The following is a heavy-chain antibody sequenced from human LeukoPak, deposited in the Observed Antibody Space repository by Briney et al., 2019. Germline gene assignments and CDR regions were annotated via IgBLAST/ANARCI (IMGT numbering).Heavy chain of an antibody. CDR3: ARDWYCSGGSCYSLIYNYYYGMDV. Sequence: ASVKVSCKASGYTFTSYGISRVRQAPGQGLDWKGCISAYNGNTNYAQKLQGRVTMTTDTSTSTAYMELRSLRSDDTAVYYCARDWYCSGGSCYSLIYNYYYGMDVWGQGTTVTVSS. D-gene: IGHD2-15*01. J-gene: IGHJ6*02. CDR2: ISAYNGNT. V-gene: IGHV1-18*01. CDR1: GYTFTSYG.